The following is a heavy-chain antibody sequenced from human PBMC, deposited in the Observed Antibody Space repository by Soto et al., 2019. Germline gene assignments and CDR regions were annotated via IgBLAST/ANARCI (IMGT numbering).Heavy chain of an antibody. Sequence: ASVKVSCKASGYTFTSYGISWVRQAPGQGLERMGWISAYNGNTNYAQKLQGRVTMTTDTSTSTAYMELRSLRSDDTAVYYCARDHYYGSGSYYPRPDYWGQGTLVTVSS. J-gene: IGHJ4*02. V-gene: IGHV1-18*01. D-gene: IGHD3-10*01. CDR1: GYTFTSYG. CDR2: ISAYNGNT. CDR3: ARDHYYGSGSYYPRPDY.